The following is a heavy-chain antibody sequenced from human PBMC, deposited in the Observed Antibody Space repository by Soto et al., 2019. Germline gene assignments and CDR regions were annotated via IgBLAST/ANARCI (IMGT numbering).Heavy chain of an antibody. D-gene: IGHD5-18*01. CDR2: INAGNGNT. CDR1: GYTFTSYG. V-gene: IGHV1-3*01. Sequence: ASVKVSCKASGYTFTSYGMLWVRQAPGQRLEWMGWINAGNGNTKYSQKFQGRVTITRDTSASTAYMELSSLRSEDTAVYYCARDPRYSFGNTWGQGTLVTVSS. J-gene: IGHJ5*02. CDR3: ARDPRYSFGNT.